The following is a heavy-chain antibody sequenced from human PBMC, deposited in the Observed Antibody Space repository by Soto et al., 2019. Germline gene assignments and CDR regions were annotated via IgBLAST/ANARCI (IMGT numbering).Heavy chain of an antibody. V-gene: IGHV1-69*05. CDR2: IIPMFGTP. CDR3: ARDVVVVTAIRGWFDS. Sequence: QVQLVQSGAEVKKPGSSVKVSCKATAGTFSSYAISWVRQAPGQGLEWMGGIIPMFGTPNYAQKFQGRVTSTXAEXTXTAYRELSSLRSEDTAVYYCARDVVVVTAIRGWFDSWGQGTLVTVSS. J-gene: IGHJ5*01. D-gene: IGHD2-21*02. CDR1: AGTFSSYA.